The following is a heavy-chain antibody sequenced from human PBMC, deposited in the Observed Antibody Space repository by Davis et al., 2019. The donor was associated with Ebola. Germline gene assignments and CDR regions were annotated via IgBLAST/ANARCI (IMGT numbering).Heavy chain of an antibody. Sequence: MPSETLSLTCTVSGGSISSSSYYWSWIRQPPGKGLEWIGYIYYSGSTNYNPSLKSRVTISVDTSKNQFSLKLSSVTAADTAVYYCARSLVWVQGVRRRYYGMDVWGQGTTVTVSS. CDR3: ARSLVWVQGVRRRYYGMDV. CDR1: GGSISSSSYY. J-gene: IGHJ6*02. V-gene: IGHV4-61*01. D-gene: IGHD3-10*01. CDR2: IYYSGST.